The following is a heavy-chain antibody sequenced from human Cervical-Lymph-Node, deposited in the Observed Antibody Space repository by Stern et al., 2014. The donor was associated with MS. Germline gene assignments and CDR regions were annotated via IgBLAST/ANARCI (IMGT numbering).Heavy chain of an antibody. Sequence: VQLVESGAEVKKPGASVKVSCKASGYTFTGQYLHWVRQAPGQGLEWMGRINPDSGATNYAQKFQGRVTLTRDTSITTAYMELNRLRSDDTAAYYCTKAEHDYWGQGTLVTVSS. D-gene: IGHD1-14*01. CDR3: TKAEHDY. CDR1: GYTFTGQY. V-gene: IGHV1-2*06. CDR2: INPDSGAT. J-gene: IGHJ4*02.